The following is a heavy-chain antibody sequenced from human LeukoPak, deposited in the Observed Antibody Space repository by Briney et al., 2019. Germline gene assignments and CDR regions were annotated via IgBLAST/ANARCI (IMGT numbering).Heavy chain of an antibody. V-gene: IGHV3-30*18. J-gene: IGHJ4*02. Sequence: GRSLRLSCAASGFTFSSYGMHWVRQAPGKGLEWVAVISYDGSNKYYADSVKGRFTMSRDNSKNTLYLQMNSLRAEDTAVYYCAKSHDYGDYPGDYWGQGTLVTVSS. D-gene: IGHD4-17*01. CDR3: AKSHDYGDYPGDY. CDR1: GFTFSSYG. CDR2: ISYDGSNK.